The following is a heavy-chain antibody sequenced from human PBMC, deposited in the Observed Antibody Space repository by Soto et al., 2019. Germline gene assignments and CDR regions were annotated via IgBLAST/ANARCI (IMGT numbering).Heavy chain of an antibody. Sequence: GGSLRLSXAASGFTFSSYSMNWVRQAPGKGLEWVSSISSSSSYIYYADSVKGRFTISRDNAKNSLYLQMNSLRAEDTAVYYCAREGKAVAGMDVWGQGTTVTVSS. CDR1: GFTFSSYS. D-gene: IGHD6-19*01. CDR3: AREGKAVAGMDV. J-gene: IGHJ6*02. V-gene: IGHV3-21*01. CDR2: ISSSSSYI.